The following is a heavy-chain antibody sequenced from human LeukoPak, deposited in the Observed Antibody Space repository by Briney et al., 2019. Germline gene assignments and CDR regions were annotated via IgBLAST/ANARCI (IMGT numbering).Heavy chain of an antibody. Sequence: GGSLRLSCAASGFTVSSKYMSWVRQAPGKGLEWVSVIYSGGDTYYSDSVKERFTISRDNSKNTLYLQMNTLRAEDTAVYYCARASGYSGYDPFDYWGQGTLVTVSS. CDR3: ARASGYSGYDPFDY. CDR1: GFTVSSKY. D-gene: IGHD5-12*01. V-gene: IGHV3-66*01. J-gene: IGHJ4*02. CDR2: IYSGGDT.